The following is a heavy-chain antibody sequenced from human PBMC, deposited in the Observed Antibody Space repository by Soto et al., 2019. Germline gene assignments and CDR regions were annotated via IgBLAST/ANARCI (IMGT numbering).Heavy chain of an antibody. Sequence: GGSLRLSCEASGFTFRSSWMSWVRQAPGKGLEWVSYIKPDGSETYYVDSVRGRFTISRDNSKNTLYLQMNSLRAEDTAVYYCAKDNYDFWSGYRWYFDYWGQGTLVTVSS. CDR3: AKDNYDFWSGYRWYFDY. J-gene: IGHJ4*02. CDR2: IKPDGSET. D-gene: IGHD3-3*01. V-gene: IGHV3-7*01. CDR1: GFTFRSSW.